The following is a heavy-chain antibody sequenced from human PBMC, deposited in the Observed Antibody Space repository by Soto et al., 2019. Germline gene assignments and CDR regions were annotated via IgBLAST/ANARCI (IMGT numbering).Heavy chain of an antibody. J-gene: IGHJ3*02. CDR3: AKDNGSGWSSYDAFDI. V-gene: IGHV3-9*01. Sequence: GGSLRLSCAASGFPFDDYAVHWVRQAPGKGLEWVSGISWNSGSIGYADSVKGRFTISRDNAKSSLYLQMNSLRAEDTALYYCAKDNGSGWSSYDAFDIWGQGTMVTVSS. D-gene: IGHD6-19*01. CDR1: GFPFDDYA. CDR2: ISWNSGSI.